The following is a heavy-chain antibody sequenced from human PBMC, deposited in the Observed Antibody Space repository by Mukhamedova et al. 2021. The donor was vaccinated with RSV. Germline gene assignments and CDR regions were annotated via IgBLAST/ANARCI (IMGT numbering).Heavy chain of an antibody. Sequence: VRQAPGRGLEWVSTIVASGGSTYYADSVKGRFTISRDNSENTLYLQMNSLRAEDTAVYYCAKDIRVTMFAKFDYWGQGTLVTVS. V-gene: IGHV3-23*01. CDR3: AKDIRVTMFAKFDY. J-gene: IGHJ4*02. CDR2: IVASGGST. D-gene: IGHD2-21*02.